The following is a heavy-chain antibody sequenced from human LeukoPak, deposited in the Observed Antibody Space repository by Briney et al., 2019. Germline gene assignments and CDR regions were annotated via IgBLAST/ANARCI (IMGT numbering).Heavy chain of an antibody. CDR2: MYYSGST. V-gene: IGHV4-30-4*01. D-gene: IGHD3-22*01. Sequence: SETLSLTCTVSGGSISSGDYYWSWIRQPPGKGLEWIAYMYYSGSTYYNPSLKSRVTMSADTSKNRLSLKLSSVTAADTAVYYCARPYYYDSRIDPWGQGILVTVSS. J-gene: IGHJ5*02. CDR1: GGSISSGDYY. CDR3: ARPYYYDSRIDP.